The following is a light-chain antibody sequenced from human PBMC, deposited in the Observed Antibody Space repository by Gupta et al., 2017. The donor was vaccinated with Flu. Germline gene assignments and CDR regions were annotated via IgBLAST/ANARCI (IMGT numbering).Light chain of an antibody. Sequence: DIHLTQSPSTLSASVGDRVTITCRASQTINNWLAWYQQKPGKVPKLLINKASSLQSGVPSSFSGSGSGTDFTLTISSLQPDDFATYYCQQYNTYPITFGQGTRLEIK. V-gene: IGKV1-5*03. J-gene: IGKJ5*01. CDR1: QTINNW. CDR3: QQYNTYPIT. CDR2: KAS.